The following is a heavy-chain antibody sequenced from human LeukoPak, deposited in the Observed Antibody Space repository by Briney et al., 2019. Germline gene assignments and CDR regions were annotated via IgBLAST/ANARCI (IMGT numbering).Heavy chain of an antibody. D-gene: IGHD6-13*01. CDR3: ARSMAAAGYLFDY. J-gene: IGHJ4*02. CDR2: INHSGST. Sequence: SETLSLTCAVSGGSFSGYYWSWIRQPPGKGLEWIGEINHSGSTNYNPSLKSRVTISVDTSKNQFSLKLSSVTAADTAVYYCARSMAAAGYLFDYWGQGTLVTVSS. CDR1: GGSFSGYY. V-gene: IGHV4-34*01.